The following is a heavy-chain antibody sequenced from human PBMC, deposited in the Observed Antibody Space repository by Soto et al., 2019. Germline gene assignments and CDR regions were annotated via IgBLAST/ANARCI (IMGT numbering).Heavy chain of an antibody. CDR3: ARGITGTVTYYYGLDV. Sequence: VKVSCKASGGTFSSYAISWVRQAPGQGLEWMGGIIPIFGTADYAQKFHGRVTITADESTSTAYMELSSLRSEDTAVYYCARGITGTVTYYYGLDVWGQGTTVTVSS. J-gene: IGHJ6*02. CDR2: IIPIFGTA. CDR1: GGTFSSYA. V-gene: IGHV1-69*13. D-gene: IGHD1-20*01.